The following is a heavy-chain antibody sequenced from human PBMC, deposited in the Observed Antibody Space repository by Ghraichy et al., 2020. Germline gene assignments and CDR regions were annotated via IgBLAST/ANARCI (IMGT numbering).Heavy chain of an antibody. CDR3: ARGSRLDYDSSGYYYKGYYFDY. V-gene: IGHV3-11*06. Sequence: GESLNISCAASGFTFSDYYMSWIRQAPGKGLEWVSYISSSSSYTNYADSVKGRFTISRDNAKNSLYLQMNSLRAEDTAVYYCARGSRLDYDSSGYYYKGYYFDYWGQGTLVTVSS. J-gene: IGHJ4*02. CDR2: ISSSSSYT. D-gene: IGHD3-22*01. CDR1: GFTFSDYY.